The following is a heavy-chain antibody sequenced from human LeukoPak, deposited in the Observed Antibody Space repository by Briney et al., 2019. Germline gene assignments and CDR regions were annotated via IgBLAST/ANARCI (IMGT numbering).Heavy chain of an antibody. CDR1: GYTFSNYD. D-gene: IGHD5-12*01. CDR3: ARNSGLADC. Sequence: GASVKVSCKASGYTFSNYDISWVRQATGQGLEWMGWMNPNSGKTGYAEKFQGRITMTRDTSISTAYMELSSLRSEDTAVYYCARNSGLADCWGQGTLVTVSS. CDR2: MNPNSGKT. V-gene: IGHV1-8*01. J-gene: IGHJ4*02.